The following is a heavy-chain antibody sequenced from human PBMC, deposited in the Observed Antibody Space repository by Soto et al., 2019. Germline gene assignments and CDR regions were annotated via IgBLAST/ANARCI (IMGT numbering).Heavy chain of an antibody. J-gene: IGHJ4*02. CDR3: ARGGVPAAPYDY. D-gene: IGHD2-2*01. CDR2: IYHSGST. Sequence: QLQLQESGSGLVKPSQTLSLTCAVSGGSISSGGYSWSWIRQPPGKGLGWIGYIYHSGSTYYNPSRKSRAPIPVARFKKQFSLKLVSVSAADPAVYFFARGGVPAAPYDYWGQGTLVTVSS. CDR1: GGSISSGGYS. V-gene: IGHV4-30-2*01.